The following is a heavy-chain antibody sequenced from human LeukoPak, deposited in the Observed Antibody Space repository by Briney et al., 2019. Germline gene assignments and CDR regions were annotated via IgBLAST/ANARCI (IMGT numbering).Heavy chain of an antibody. D-gene: IGHD6-13*01. J-gene: IGHJ4*02. Sequence: ASVKVSCKASGYTFTGYYMHWVRQAPGQGLEWMGWINPNSGGTKYAQEFQGRVTMTWDTSISTAYMELSSLRSDDTAVYYCARDPDSSSWFDYWGQGTLVTVSS. CDR2: INPNSGGT. CDR3: ARDPDSSSWFDY. V-gene: IGHV1-2*02. CDR1: GYTFTGYY.